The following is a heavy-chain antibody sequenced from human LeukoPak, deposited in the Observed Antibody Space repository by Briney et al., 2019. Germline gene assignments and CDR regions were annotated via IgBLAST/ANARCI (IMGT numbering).Heavy chain of an antibody. J-gene: IGHJ4*02. Sequence: GGSLRLSCAASGFTFSSHWMNWVRQAPGKGLEWVADIKQDGSEKYYVDSVRGRFTISRDNAKNSLYLQMNSLRAEDTAVYYCARGKMVGATNFDYWGQGTLVTVSS. CDR3: ARGKMVGATNFDY. CDR1: GFTFSSHW. V-gene: IGHV3-7*05. CDR2: IKQDGSEK. D-gene: IGHD1-26*01.